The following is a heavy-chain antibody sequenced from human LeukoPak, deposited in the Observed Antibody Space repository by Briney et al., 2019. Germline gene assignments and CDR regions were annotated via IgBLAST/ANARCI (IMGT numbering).Heavy chain of an antibody. V-gene: IGHV1-69*04. D-gene: IGHD6-13*01. Sequence: GSSVKVSCKASRGTFSSYAISWVRQAPGQGLEWMGRIIPILGIANYAQKFQGRVTITADKSTSTAYMELSSPRSEDTAVYYCARDAFYSSWYDEYFQHWGQGTLVTVSS. CDR2: IIPILGIA. CDR3: ARDAFYSSWYDEYFQH. CDR1: RGTFSSYA. J-gene: IGHJ1*01.